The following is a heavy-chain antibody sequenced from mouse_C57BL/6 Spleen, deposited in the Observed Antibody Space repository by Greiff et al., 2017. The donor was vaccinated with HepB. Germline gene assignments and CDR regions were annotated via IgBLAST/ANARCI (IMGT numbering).Heavy chain of an antibody. CDR2: INPNNGGT. V-gene: IGHV1-26*01. D-gene: IGHD2-3*01. CDR3: ARGDGYHQGFAY. J-gene: IGHJ3*01. CDR1: GYTFTDHY. Sequence: EVQLQQSGPELVKPGASVKISCKASGYTFTDHYMNWVKQSHGKSLEWIGDINPNNGGTSYNQKFKGKATLTVDKSSSTAYMELRSLTSEDSAVYYCARGDGYHQGFAYWGQGTLVTVSA.